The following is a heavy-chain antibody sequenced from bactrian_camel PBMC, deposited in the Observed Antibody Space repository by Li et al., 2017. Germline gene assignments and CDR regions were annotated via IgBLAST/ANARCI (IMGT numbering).Heavy chain of an antibody. V-gene: IGHV3S1*01. Sequence: HVQLVESGGGSVHAGGSLRLSCLASIWTDSSACMAWFRQTPGKEREGVAGIFTGDGSTYYSDSVKGRATISRDSANNTIYLHLNSLKPEDSAMYYCAADYCTTSTSIQWWTRAHTRHYWGQGTQVTVS. CDR1: IWTDSSAC. CDR3: AADYCTTSTSIQWWTRAHTRHY. D-gene: IGHD3*01. J-gene: IGHJ4*01. CDR2: IFTGDGST.